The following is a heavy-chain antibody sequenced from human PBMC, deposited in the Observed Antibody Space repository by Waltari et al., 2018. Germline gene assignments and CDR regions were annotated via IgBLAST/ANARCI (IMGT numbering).Heavy chain of an antibody. CDR2: FIYNGNT. J-gene: IGHJ4*02. CDR1: GGSISSPSYS. Sequence: QLQLQESGPGLVKPSETLSLICSISGGSISSPSYSWGWIRQPPGKGLEWIGSFIYNGNTYYNPSLKSRISFFVDTSKNQFLLQLRSVTAADTAMYYCARPGRVGGGSLMGLDYWGQGTLVTVSS. V-gene: IGHV4-39*01. CDR3: ARPGRVGGGSLMGLDY. D-gene: IGHD2-15*01.